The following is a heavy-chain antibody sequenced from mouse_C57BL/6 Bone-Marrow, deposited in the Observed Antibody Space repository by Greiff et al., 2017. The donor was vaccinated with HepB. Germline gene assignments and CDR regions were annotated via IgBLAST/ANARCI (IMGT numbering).Heavy chain of an antibody. CDR1: GFSLTSYG. V-gene: IGHV2-5*01. D-gene: IGHD1-1*01. J-gene: IGHJ4*01. CDR3: AKQHYGSSYDAMDY. Sequence: VQLVESGPGLVQPSQSLSITCTVSGFSLTSYGVHWVRQSPGKGLEWLGVIWRGGSTDYNAAFMSRLSITKDNSKSQVFFKMNSLQADDTAIYYCAKQHYGSSYDAMDYWGQGTSVTVSS. CDR2: IWRGGST.